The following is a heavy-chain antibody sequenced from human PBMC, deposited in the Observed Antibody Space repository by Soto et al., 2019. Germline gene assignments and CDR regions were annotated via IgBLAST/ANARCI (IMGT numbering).Heavy chain of an antibody. CDR1: GGSISSDSYY. J-gene: IGHJ4*01. Sequence: QVQLQESGPGLVKPSGTLSLTCTVSGGSISSDSYYWSCIRQHPGKGLEWIGEISHSGNTNYNPALKSRATISLDKSKNQFSLNLSSVTAADTALYYCASKTVAVAGLDWGQGTLVTVSS. CDR2: ISHSGNT. V-gene: IGHV4-4*02. D-gene: IGHD6-13*01. CDR3: ASKTVAVAGLD.